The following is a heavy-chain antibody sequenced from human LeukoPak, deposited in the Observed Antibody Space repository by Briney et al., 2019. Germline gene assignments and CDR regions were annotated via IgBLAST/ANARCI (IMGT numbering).Heavy chain of an antibody. CDR2: IWYDGSNK. V-gene: IGHV3-33*06. CDR1: RFTFSSNG. J-gene: IGHJ4*02. CDR3: AKDDYDY. Sequence: AGSLRLSCSASRFTFSSNGMHWVRQAPGNGLEWVAVIWYDGSNKYYAYSVKGRFTIFRDNSKNTMELKMNSLRDEDTAVYYCAKDDYDYWGKGPLVTVS.